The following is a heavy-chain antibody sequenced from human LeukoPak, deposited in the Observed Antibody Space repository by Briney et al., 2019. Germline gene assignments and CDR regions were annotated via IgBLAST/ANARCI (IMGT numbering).Heavy chain of an antibody. V-gene: IGHV3-30*18. D-gene: IGHD4-23*01. Sequence: GGSLRLSCAASGFTFSSYGMHWVRQAPGKGLEWVAVISYDGSNKYYADSVKGRFTISRDNSKNTLYLQMNSLRAEDTAVYYCAKIVTRLDAFDIWGQGTMVTVSS. CDR1: GFTFSSYG. CDR2: ISYDGSNK. CDR3: AKIVTRLDAFDI. J-gene: IGHJ3*02.